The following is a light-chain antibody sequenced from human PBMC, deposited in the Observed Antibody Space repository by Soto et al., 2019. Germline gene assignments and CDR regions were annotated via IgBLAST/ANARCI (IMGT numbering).Light chain of an antibody. Sequence: DIVMTQSPDSLAVSLGERATINCKSSQSLLDNFKNKTYLTWYQHKPGQPPKLLLFWASTRESGVPDRFSGSGSGTDLTLTISRLQADEVALYYSPQYYDAPPTFGQGTKLELK. J-gene: IGKJ2*01. CDR3: PQYYDAPPT. V-gene: IGKV4-1*01. CDR1: QSLLDNFKNKTY. CDR2: WAS.